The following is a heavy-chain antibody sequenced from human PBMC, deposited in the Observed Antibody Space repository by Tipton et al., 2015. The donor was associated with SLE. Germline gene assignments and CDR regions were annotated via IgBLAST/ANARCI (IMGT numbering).Heavy chain of an antibody. J-gene: IGHJ3*02. Sequence: TLSLTCTVSGGSISSYYWSWIRQAPGKGLEWSGYIYYSGSTNYNPSLKSRVTISVDTSKNQFSLKLSSVTAADTAVYYCARDTVGWYSGAFDIWGQGTMVTVSS. CDR1: GGSISSYY. D-gene: IGHD4-23*01. CDR3: ARDTVGWYSGAFDI. CDR2: IYYSGST. V-gene: IGHV4-59*01.